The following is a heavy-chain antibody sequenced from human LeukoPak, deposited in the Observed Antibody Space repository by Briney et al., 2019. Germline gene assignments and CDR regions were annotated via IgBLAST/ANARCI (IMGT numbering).Heavy chain of an antibody. J-gene: IGHJ4*02. CDR1: GYTFDDYA. V-gene: IGHV3-43*02. D-gene: IGHD3-16*01. CDR2: TSGDGGST. Sequence: GGSLRLSCAACGYTFDDYAMHWVRQTPGKGVEWVSHTSGDGGSTYYADSVKGRFTISGDNSKNSLYLQMNSLRTEDTALYYCAKDINYVWGSYADYWGQGTLVTVSS. CDR3: AKDINYVWGSYADY.